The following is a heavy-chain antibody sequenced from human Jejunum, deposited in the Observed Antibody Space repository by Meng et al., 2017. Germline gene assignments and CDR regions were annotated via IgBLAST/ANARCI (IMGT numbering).Heavy chain of an antibody. J-gene: IGHJ3*02. CDR3: ARGRGGYDPHAFDI. V-gene: IGHV4-34*02. CDR2: INYTGSA. D-gene: IGHD5-12*01. Sequence: QLKQRAAGRLNPSETRSLTWAVYGGSLSGYYWSWIRQAPGKGLEWIGEINYTGSATYNSSLKRRVTISVDTSKNHFSLRLSSVTAADTAVYYCARGRGGYDPHAFDIWGQGTMVTVSS. CDR1: GGSLSGYY.